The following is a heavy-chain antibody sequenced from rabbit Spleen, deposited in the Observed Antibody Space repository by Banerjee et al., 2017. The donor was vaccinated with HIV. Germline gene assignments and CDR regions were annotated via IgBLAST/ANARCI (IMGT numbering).Heavy chain of an antibody. CDR3: ARDGYAGYSGESYFDL. V-gene: IGHV1S47*01. Sequence: QEQLVESGGGLVQPGASLTLTCTASGFSFSSSYDMCWVRQAPGRGLEWIGCIYTGSGSTYYASWAKGRFTITRSTSLNTVTLQMTSLTGADTATYFCARDGYAGYSGESYFDLWGPGTLVTVS. J-gene: IGHJ4*01. CDR2: IYTGSGST. D-gene: IGHD7-1*01. CDR1: GFSFSSSYD.